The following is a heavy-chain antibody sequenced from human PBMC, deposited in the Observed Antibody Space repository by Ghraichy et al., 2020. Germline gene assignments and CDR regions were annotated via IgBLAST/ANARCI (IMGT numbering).Heavy chain of an antibody. CDR3: AKGGPMSYGYSQYYFDY. CDR1: GFSFRSYA. CDR2: FSGSGGTT. V-gene: IGHV3-23*01. Sequence: GGSLRLSCAASGFSFRSYAMSWVRQAPGKGLEWVSAFSGSGGTTYYADSVKGRFTISRDNSKNTLHLQMNSLRAEDTAVYYCAKGGPMSYGYSQYYFDYWGQGTLVTVSS. J-gene: IGHJ4*02. D-gene: IGHD5-12*01.